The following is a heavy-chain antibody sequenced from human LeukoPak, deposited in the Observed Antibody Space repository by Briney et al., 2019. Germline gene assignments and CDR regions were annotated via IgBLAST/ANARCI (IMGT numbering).Heavy chain of an antibody. CDR3: AIFGSKAVAGKYFDY. D-gene: IGHD6-19*01. V-gene: IGHV3-30*02. CDR2: IRYDGSNK. CDR1: GFTFSSYG. Sequence: GGSLRLSCAASGFTFSSYGMHWVRQAPGKGLEWVAFIRYDGSNKYYADSVKGRFTISRDNSKNTLYLQMNSLRAEDTAVYYCAIFGSKAVAGKYFDYWGQGTLVTVSS. J-gene: IGHJ4*02.